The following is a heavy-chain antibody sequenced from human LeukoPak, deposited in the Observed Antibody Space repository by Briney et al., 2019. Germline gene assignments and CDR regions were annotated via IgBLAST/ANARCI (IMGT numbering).Heavy chain of an antibody. CDR2: IYYSGST. D-gene: IGHD4-17*01. Sequence: SETLSLTCTVSGGSISSGGYYWSWIRQHPGKVLEWIGYIYYSGSTYYNPSLKSRVTISVDTSKNQFSLKLSSVTAADTAVYYCARGLLRYGVDYWGQGALVTVSS. CDR3: ARGLLRYGVDY. CDR1: GGSISSGGYY. J-gene: IGHJ4*02. V-gene: IGHV4-31*03.